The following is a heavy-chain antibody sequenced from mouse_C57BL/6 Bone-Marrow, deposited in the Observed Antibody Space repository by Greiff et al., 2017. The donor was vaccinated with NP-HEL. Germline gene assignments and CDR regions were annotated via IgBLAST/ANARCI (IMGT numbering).Heavy chain of an antibody. Sequence: EVNVVESGEGLVKPGGSLKLSCAASGFTFSSYAMSWVRQTPEKRLEWVAYISSGGDYIYYADTVKGRFTISRDNARNTLYLQMSSLKSEDTAMYYCTRGGYYVLYAMDYWGQGTSVTVSS. CDR1: GFTFSSYA. CDR3: TRGGYYVLYAMDY. D-gene: IGHD1-1*01. J-gene: IGHJ4*01. CDR2: ISSGGDYI. V-gene: IGHV5-9-1*02.